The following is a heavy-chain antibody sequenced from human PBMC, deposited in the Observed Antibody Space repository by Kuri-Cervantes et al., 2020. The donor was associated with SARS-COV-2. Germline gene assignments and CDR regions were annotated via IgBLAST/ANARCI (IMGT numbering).Heavy chain of an antibody. CDR3: ASGVYEEWELPGEDY. Sequence: GGSLRLSRAASGFTFSSYSMNWVRQAPGKGLEWVSYISSSSSTIYYADSVKGRFTISRDNAKNSLYLQMNSLRDEDTAVYYCASGVYEEWELPGEDYWGQGTLVTVSS. CDR1: GFTFSSYS. D-gene: IGHD1-26*01. J-gene: IGHJ4*02. V-gene: IGHV3-48*02. CDR2: ISSSSSTI.